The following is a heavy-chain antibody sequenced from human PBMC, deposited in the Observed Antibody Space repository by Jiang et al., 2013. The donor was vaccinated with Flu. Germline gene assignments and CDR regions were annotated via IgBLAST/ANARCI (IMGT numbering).Heavy chain of an antibody. CDR3: ARDKSRDDYYDH. D-gene: IGHD3-10*01. CDR2: TYYRSKWYN. V-gene: IGHV6-1*01. J-gene: IGHJ4*02. CDR1: GDNVSSDTAA. Sequence: QTLSLTCVISGDNVSSDTAAWNWIRQSPSRGLEWLGRTYYRSKWYNDYAISMESRIIIKPDTSKNHFSLQLKSLTPEDTAVYYCARDKSRDDYYDHWGPGNPGHRL.